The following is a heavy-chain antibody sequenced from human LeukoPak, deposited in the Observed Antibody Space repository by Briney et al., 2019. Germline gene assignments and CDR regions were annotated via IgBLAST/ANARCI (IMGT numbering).Heavy chain of an antibody. D-gene: IGHD3-22*01. V-gene: IGHV3-23*01. CDR1: GFTFSNYA. CDR3: AKDAISMNGIWDAFDI. CDR2: ISFGGDDT. J-gene: IGHJ3*02. Sequence: GGSLRLSCAASGFTFSNYAMNWVRQAPGKGLEWVSSISFGGDDTYYTDSVKGRLTISRDNSKSTLLLQMNSLRAEDTAVYYCAKDAISMNGIWDAFDIWGQGTMITVSS.